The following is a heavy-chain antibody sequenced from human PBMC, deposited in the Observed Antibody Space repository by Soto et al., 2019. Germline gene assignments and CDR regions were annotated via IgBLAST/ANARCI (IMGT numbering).Heavy chain of an antibody. D-gene: IGHD7-27*01. CDR1: GYTFTGYY. CDR2: INPNSGGT. CDR3: ARDFYPWGSYYYYGMDV. J-gene: IGHJ6*02. Sequence: AAVKVSCKCSGYTFTGYYMHWVRQAPGQGLEWMGWINPNSGGTNYAQKFQGGVTMTRDTSIITAYMELSRLKSDNTAVYYCARDFYPWGSYYYYGMDVWGQGTTVTVSS. V-gene: IGHV1-2*02.